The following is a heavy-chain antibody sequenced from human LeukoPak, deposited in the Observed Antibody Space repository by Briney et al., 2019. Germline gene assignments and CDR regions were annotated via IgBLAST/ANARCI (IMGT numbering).Heavy chain of an antibody. CDR3: ARATLTHCSGGSCYGRHFDY. D-gene: IGHD2-15*01. V-gene: IGHV3-21*01. CDR1: GFTFSSYS. J-gene: IGHJ4*02. CDR2: ISSGSSYI. Sequence: GGSLRLSCAASGFTFSSYSMNWVRQAPGKGLEWVSSISSGSSYIYYADSVKGRFTISRDNAKNSLYLQMNSLRAEDTAVYYCARATLTHCSGGSCYGRHFDYWGQGTLVTVSS.